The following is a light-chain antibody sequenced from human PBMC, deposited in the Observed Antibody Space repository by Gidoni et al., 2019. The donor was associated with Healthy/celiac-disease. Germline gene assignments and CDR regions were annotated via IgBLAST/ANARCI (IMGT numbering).Light chain of an antibody. CDR3: QQYNNWPSLT. Sequence: EIVMTQSPATLSVSPGERATLSCRASQSVSSNLAWYQQKPGQATRLLIYGASTRATGIPARFSGSGSGTEFTLTISSLQSEDCAVYYCQQYNNWPSLTFGGGTKVEIK. CDR1: QSVSSN. J-gene: IGKJ4*01. V-gene: IGKV3-15*01. CDR2: GAS.